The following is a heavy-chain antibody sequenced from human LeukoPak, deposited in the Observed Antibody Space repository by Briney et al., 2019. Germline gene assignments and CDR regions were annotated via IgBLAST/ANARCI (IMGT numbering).Heavy chain of an antibody. CDR2: VDYNGGT. J-gene: IGHJ5*02. Sequence: MPSETLSLTCTVSGASVRSSHWNWIRQSPWKGLEWIANVDYNGGTKYNPSLRGRGTMSLDTSKNQFYLKLQSVTAADTARYYCARGFYEPFDRLGQGILVTVPS. CDR3: ARGFYEPFDR. D-gene: IGHD2/OR15-2a*01. V-gene: IGHV4-59*02. CDR1: GASVRSSH.